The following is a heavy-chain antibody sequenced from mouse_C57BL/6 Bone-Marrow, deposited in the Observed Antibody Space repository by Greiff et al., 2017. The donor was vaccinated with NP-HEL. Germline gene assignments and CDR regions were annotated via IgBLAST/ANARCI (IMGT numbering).Heavy chain of an antibody. J-gene: IGHJ3*01. CDR2: INPNYGTT. D-gene: IGHD2-5*01. CDR1: GYSFTDYN. Sequence: EVQLQQSGPELVKPGASVKISCKASGYSFTDYNMNWVKQSNGKSLEWIGVINPNYGTTSYNQKFKGKATLTVDQSSSTAYMQLNSLTSEDSAVYYWARSRAASNPAWFAYWGQGTLGTVSA. CDR3: ARSRAASNPAWFAY. V-gene: IGHV1-39*01.